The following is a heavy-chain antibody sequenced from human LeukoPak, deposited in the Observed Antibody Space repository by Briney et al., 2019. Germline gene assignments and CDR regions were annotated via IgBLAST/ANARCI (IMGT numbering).Heavy chain of an antibody. CDR1: GGSISNRSYY. Sequence: SGTLSLTCIDSGGSISNRSYYWAWIRQPPGKGLEWIGSIYYSGSTYYNPSLKRRVTISVDTSKNQFSLKLSSVTAADTAVYYCARHLPAPGAFDIWGQGTMVTVSS. J-gene: IGHJ3*02. V-gene: IGHV4-39*01. CDR3: ARHLPAPGAFDI. CDR2: IYYSGST.